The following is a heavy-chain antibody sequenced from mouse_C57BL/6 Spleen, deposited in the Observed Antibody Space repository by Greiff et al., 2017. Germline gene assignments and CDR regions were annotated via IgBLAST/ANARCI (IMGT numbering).Heavy chain of an antibody. J-gene: IGHJ4*01. CDR3: ARGHYSNYVWAMDY. D-gene: IGHD2-5*01. CDR1: GYTFTSYW. Sequence: QVQLQQPGAELVKPGASVKLSCKASGYTFTSYWMHWVKQRPGQGLEWIGMIHPNSGSTNYNEKFKSKATLTVDKSSSTAYMQLSSLTSEDSAVYYCARGHYSNYVWAMDYGGQGTSVTVSS. V-gene: IGHV1-64*01. CDR2: IHPNSGST.